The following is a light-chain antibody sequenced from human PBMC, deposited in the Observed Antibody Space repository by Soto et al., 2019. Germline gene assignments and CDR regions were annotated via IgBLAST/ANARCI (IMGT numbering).Light chain of an antibody. CDR1: QSISSW. CDR2: DAS. V-gene: IGKV1-5*01. CDR3: HQYNSYSPWT. Sequence: DIQMTQSPSTLSASVGDRVTITCRASQSISSWLAWYQQKPGKAPKLLIYDASSLESGVPSRFSGGGSGTEFTLTISSLQPDDFAAYYCHQYNSYSPWTFGQGTKVEIK. J-gene: IGKJ1*01.